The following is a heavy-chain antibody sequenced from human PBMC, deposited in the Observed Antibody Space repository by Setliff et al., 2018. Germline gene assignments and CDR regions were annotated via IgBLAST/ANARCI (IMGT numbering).Heavy chain of an antibody. Sequence: GESLKISCKGSGYSFTSYWIGWVRQMPGKGLEWMGIIYPGDSDTRYSPSFQGQVTISADKSISTAYLQWSSLKASDTAMYYCARDRVPAAMGTIFGVVTDAFDIWGQGTMVTVSS. CDR2: IYPGDSDT. D-gene: IGHD3-3*01. J-gene: IGHJ3*02. CDR3: ARDRVPAAMGTIFGVVTDAFDI. V-gene: IGHV5-51*01. CDR1: GYSFTSYW.